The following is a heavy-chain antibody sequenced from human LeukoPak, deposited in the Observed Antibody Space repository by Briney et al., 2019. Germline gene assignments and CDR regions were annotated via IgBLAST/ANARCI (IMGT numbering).Heavy chain of an antibody. J-gene: IGHJ6*02. CDR1: GGSISSGGYY. Sequence: SETLSLTCTVSGGSISSGGYYWSWIRQPPGKGLEWIGYIYHSGSTYYNPSLKSRVTISVDRSKNQFSLKLSSVTAADTAVYYCARDIVVYGLGSYYGMDVWGQGTTVTVSS. CDR2: IYHSGST. V-gene: IGHV4-30-2*01. D-gene: IGHD3-10*01. CDR3: ARDIVVYGLGSYYGMDV.